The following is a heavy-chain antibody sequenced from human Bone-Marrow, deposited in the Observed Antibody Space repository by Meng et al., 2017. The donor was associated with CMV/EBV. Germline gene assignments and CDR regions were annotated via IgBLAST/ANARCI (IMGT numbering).Heavy chain of an antibody. J-gene: IGHJ4*02. CDR2: ISTTGFTI. CDR3: LRDRPHWE. Sequence: GESLKISCAVSGFSFEIYSMNWVRQAPGKGLEWLSYISTTGFTIHYADSVKGRFTISRDNAKNTVYLQMNSLRVEDTAVYYCLRDRPHWERGQGTLVTVSS. CDR1: GFSFEIYS. D-gene: IGHD7-27*01. V-gene: IGHV3-48*04.